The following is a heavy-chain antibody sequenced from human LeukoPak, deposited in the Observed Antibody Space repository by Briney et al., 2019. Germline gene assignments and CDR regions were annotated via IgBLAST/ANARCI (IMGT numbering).Heavy chain of an antibody. V-gene: IGHV1-69*13. D-gene: IGHD6-6*01. Sequence: ASVKVSCKASGGTFSSYAISWVRQAPGQGLEWMGGIIPIFGTANYARKFQGRVTITADESTSTAYMELSSLRSEDTAVYYCARAGIAARLFWFDPWGQGTLVTVSS. J-gene: IGHJ5*02. CDR3: ARAGIAARLFWFDP. CDR2: IIPIFGTA. CDR1: GGTFSSYA.